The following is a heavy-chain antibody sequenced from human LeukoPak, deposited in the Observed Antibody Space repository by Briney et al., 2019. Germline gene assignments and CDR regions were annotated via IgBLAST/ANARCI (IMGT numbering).Heavy chain of an antibody. J-gene: IGHJ4*02. Sequence: GGSLRLSCAASGFTSSSYGMHWVRQAPGKGLEWVAVIWFDGSNKYYADSVKGRFTISRDNSKNTVYLQMDSLRAEDTAVYYCARVWGVTKYGIDYWGQGTLVTASS. V-gene: IGHV3-33*01. CDR3: ARVWGVTKYGIDY. CDR2: IWFDGSNK. D-gene: IGHD3-10*01. CDR1: GFTSSSYG.